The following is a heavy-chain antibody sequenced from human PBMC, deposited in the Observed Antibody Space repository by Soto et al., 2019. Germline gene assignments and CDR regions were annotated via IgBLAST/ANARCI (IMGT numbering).Heavy chain of an antibody. D-gene: IGHD2-15*01. CDR2: INQSGSP. CDR1: SGTISSSNW. CDR3: AGLGMVAAHREFDP. Sequence: SETLSLTCAVSSGTISSSNWWTRVRQPSGKGLEWIGEINQSGSPNYNPSLRSRVTISVDKSKSQFFLKLSSVTAADTAIYYCAGLGMVAAHREFDPWGQGTLVTVSS. J-gene: IGHJ5*02. V-gene: IGHV4-4*02.